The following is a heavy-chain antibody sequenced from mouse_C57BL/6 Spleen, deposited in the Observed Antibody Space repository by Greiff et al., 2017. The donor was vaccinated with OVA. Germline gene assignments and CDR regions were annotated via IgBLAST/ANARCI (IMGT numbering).Heavy chain of an antibody. V-gene: IGHV1-26*01. CDR2: INPNNGGT. CDR1: GYTFTDYY. Sequence: VQLKHSGPELVKPGASVKISCKASGYTFTDYYMNWVKQSHGKSLEWIGDINPNNGGTSYNQKFKGKATLTVDKSSSTAYMELRSLTSEDSAVYYCASGVFDYWGQGTTLTVSS. CDR3: ASGVFDY. J-gene: IGHJ2*01.